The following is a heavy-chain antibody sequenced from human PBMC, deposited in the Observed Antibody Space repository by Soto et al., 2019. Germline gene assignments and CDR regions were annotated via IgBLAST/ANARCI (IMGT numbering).Heavy chain of an antibody. Sequence: ASVKVSCKASGYTFTGYYMHWVRQAPGQGLEWMGWINPNSGGTNYAQKFQGWVTMTRDTSISTAYMELSRLRSDDTAVYYCARTYSSGWHTHFDYWGQGTLVTVSS. CDR1: GYTFTGYY. V-gene: IGHV1-2*04. D-gene: IGHD6-19*01. J-gene: IGHJ4*02. CDR2: INPNSGGT. CDR3: ARTYSSGWHTHFDY.